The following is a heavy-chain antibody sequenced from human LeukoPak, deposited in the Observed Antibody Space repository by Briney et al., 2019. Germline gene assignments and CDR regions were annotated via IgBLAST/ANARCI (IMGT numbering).Heavy chain of an antibody. J-gene: IGHJ4*02. CDR1: GYSISTGYY. D-gene: IGHD4-17*01. CDR2: IFHSGST. V-gene: IGHV4-38-2*02. Sequence: SETLSLTCTVSGYSISTGYYWGWIRQPPRKGLEWIGNIFHSGSTSYNPSLESRITISVDTSRNQFSLKLTSVTAADTAVYYCASTTVTTGTDYWGRGTLVTVSS. CDR3: ASTTVTTGTDY.